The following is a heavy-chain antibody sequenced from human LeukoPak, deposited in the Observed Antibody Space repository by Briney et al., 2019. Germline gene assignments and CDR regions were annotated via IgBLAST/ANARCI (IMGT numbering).Heavy chain of an antibody. CDR2: ISSSGSTI. D-gene: IGHD3-10*01. J-gene: IGHJ4*02. V-gene: IGHV3-48*03. CDR3: ARDYLSGGGFDY. Sequence: GGSLRLSCAASGFTFSSYEMNWVRQAPGKGLEWVSYISSSGSTIYYADSVKGRFTISRDNAKNSLYLQMNSLRAEDTAVYYCARDYLSGGGFDYWGRGTLVTVSS. CDR1: GFTFSSYE.